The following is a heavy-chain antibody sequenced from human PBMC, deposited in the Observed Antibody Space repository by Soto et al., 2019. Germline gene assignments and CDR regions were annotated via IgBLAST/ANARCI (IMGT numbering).Heavy chain of an antibody. V-gene: IGHV4-39*01. CDR3: ARHVNPDMITFGGVIDPDFDY. CDR2: IYYSGST. J-gene: IGHJ4*02. Sequence: PSETLSLTCTVSGGSISSSSYYWGWIRQPPGKGLEWIGSIYYSGSTYYNPSLKSRVTISVDTSKNQFSLKLSSVTAADTAVYYCARHVNPDMITFGGVIDPDFDYWGQGTLVTVSS. CDR1: GGSISSSSYY. D-gene: IGHD3-16*02.